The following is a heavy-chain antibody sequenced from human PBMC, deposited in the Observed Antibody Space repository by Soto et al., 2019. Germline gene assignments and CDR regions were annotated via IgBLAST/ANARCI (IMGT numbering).Heavy chain of an antibody. CDR1: GGSISSSSYY. V-gene: IGHV4-39*01. J-gene: IGHJ4*02. CDR3: ARQERYSSVVDY. CDR2: IYYSGST. D-gene: IGHD6-19*01. Sequence: SETLSLTCTVSGGSISSSSYYWGWIRQPPGKGLEWIGSIYYSGSTYYNPSLKSRVTISVDTSKNQFSLKLSSVTAADTAVYYCARQERYSSVVDYWGQGTLVTVSS.